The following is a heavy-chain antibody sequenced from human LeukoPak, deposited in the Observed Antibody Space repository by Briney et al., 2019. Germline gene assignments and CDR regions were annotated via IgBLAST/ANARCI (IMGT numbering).Heavy chain of an antibody. V-gene: IGHV1-69*01. J-gene: IGHJ4*02. CDR1: GGTFSSYV. D-gene: IGHD3-10*01. Sequence: SSLRVSCAASGGTFSSYVISGVRQAPRQGLEWMGGIIPIFVTANYAQKFQGRDTITADESTSTAYMELSSLRSDDTAVYYCAIERITMVRGVTIFDYWGQGTLVTVSS. CDR2: IIPIFVTA. CDR3: AIERITMVRGVTIFDY.